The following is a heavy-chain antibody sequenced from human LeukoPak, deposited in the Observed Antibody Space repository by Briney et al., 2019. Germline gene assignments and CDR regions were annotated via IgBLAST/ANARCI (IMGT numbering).Heavy chain of an antibody. J-gene: IGHJ1*01. CDR2: IYYSGST. Sequence: PSETLSLTCTVSGGSISSSSYYWGWIRQPPGKGLEWIGYIYYSGSTNYNPSLKSRVTISVDTSKNQFSVKLSSVTAADTAVYYCARGFPVDSSGYRLQYFQHWGQGTLVTVSS. V-gene: IGHV4-61*05. D-gene: IGHD3-22*01. CDR3: ARGFPVDSSGYRLQYFQH. CDR1: GGSISSSSYY.